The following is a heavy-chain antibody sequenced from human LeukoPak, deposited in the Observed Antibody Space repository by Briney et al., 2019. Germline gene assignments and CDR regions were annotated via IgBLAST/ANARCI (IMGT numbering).Heavy chain of an antibody. D-gene: IGHD3-3*01. V-gene: IGHV1-69*05. CDR1: GGTFISYA. Sequence: SVKVSCKASGGTFISYAISWVRQAPGQGLEWMGRIIPIFGTANYAQKFQGRVTITTDESTSTAYMELSSLRSEDTAVYYCARDRDFWSGYYAIGGFDYWGQGTLVTVSS. CDR3: ARDRDFWSGYYAIGGFDY. J-gene: IGHJ4*02. CDR2: IIPIFGTA.